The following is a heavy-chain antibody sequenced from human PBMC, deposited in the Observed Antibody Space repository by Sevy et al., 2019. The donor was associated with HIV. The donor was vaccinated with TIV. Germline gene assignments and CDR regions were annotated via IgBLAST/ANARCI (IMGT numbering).Heavy chain of an antibody. J-gene: IGHJ6*02. CDR1: GFTISSHW. Sequence: GGSLRLSCAASGFTISSHWMFWVRQAPGKGLMWVSHINSHGTITNYADSVKGRLAISRDNAKNTVYLRMDSLRAEDTAVYYCARGQLLQFLEWPSYSLDVWGQGTTVTVSS. CDR2: INSHGTIT. V-gene: IGHV3-74*01. D-gene: IGHD3-3*01. CDR3: ARGQLLQFLEWPSYSLDV.